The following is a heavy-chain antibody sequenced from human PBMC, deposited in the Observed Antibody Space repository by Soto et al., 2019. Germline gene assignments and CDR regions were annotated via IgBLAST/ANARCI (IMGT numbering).Heavy chain of an antibody. Sequence: QVQLVQSGAEVKKPGASVKVSCKASGYTFTSYGISWVRQAPGQGLEWMGWISAYNGNTNYAQKLQGRVTMTTDTATSTAYMELRSMRTDDKAVYYCARVEDYDPVGGWRFGWYFDLWGRGTMVTVSS. V-gene: IGHV1-18*01. CDR3: ARVEDYDPVGGWRFGWYFDL. CDR1: GYTFTSYG. D-gene: IGHD3-10*01. CDR2: ISAYNGNT. J-gene: IGHJ2*01.